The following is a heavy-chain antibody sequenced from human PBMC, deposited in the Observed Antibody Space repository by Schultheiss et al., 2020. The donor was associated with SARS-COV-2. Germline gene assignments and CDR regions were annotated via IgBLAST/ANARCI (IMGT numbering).Heavy chain of an antibody. CDR2: ISSSGNYI. CDR3: ARVSHSSGWRTQPGYFDY. J-gene: IGHJ4*02. V-gene: IGHV3-21*01. D-gene: IGHD6-19*01. CDR1: GFTFSGYS. Sequence: GGSLRLSCAASGFTFSGYSMHWVRQAPGKGLEWVSSISSSGNYIYYADSVKGRFTISTDNAKNSLYLQMNSLRAEDTAVYYCARVSHSSGWRTQPGYFDYWGQGTLVTVSS.